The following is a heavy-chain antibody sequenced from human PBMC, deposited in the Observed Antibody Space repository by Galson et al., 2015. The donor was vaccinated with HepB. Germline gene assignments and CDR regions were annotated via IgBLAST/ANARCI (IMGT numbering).Heavy chain of an antibody. CDR1: GGSFSGYY. CDR2: INHSGST. Sequence: CTIYGGSFSGYYWSWIRQPPGKGLEWIGEINHSGSTNYNPSLKSRVTISVDTSKNQFSLKLSSVTAADTAVYYCARPSRHYYDSSGYYLHYFDYWGQGTLVTVSS. CDR3: ARPSRHYYDSSGYYLHYFDY. V-gene: IGHV4-34*01. J-gene: IGHJ4*02. D-gene: IGHD3-22*01.